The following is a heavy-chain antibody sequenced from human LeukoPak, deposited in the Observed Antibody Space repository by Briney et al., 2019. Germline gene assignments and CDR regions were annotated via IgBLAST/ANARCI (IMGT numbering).Heavy chain of an antibody. CDR2: IKSRSDGGTT. CDR1: GFTFNNAW. Sequence: GGSLRLSCAASGFTFNNAWMTWVRQAPGKGLEWVGRIKSRSDGGTTDYAAPVKGRFTISRDDSKNTVYLQMESLKTEDSAVYYCTTSPECGGDCYFYWGQGTLVTVS. CDR3: TTSPECGGDCYFY. J-gene: IGHJ4*02. V-gene: IGHV3-15*01. D-gene: IGHD2-21*02.